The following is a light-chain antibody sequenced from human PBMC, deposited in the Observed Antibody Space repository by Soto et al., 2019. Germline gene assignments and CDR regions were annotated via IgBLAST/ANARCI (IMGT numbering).Light chain of an antibody. Sequence: IVMTQSPATLSVSPWERATLSCRASQSVSSNLAWYQQKPGQAPRLLIYGASTRATGIPARFSGSGSGTEFTLTISSLQSEDFATYYCQHFYTYSPWTFGQGTKVDIK. CDR2: GAS. V-gene: IGKV3-15*01. CDR3: QHFYTYSPWT. CDR1: QSVSSN. J-gene: IGKJ1*01.